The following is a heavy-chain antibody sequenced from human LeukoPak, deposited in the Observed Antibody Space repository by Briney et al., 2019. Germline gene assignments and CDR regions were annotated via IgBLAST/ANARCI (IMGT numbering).Heavy chain of an antibody. J-gene: IGHJ4*02. CDR2: IWYDGSNK. CDR3: ARDGGKGDY. CDR1: GFTFSSYG. D-gene: IGHD3-16*01. Sequence: GGSLRLSCAASGFTFSSYGMHWVRQAPGKGLEWVSLIWYDGSNKYYADSVKGRFTISRDNSKNTLYLQMNSLRAEDTAVYYCARDGGKGDYWGQGTLVTVSS. V-gene: IGHV3-33*01.